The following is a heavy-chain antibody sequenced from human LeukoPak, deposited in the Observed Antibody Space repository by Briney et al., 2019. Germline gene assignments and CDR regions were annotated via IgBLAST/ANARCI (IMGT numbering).Heavy chain of an antibody. CDR1: GGSISSYY. CDR2: IYYSGST. D-gene: IGHD6-13*01. Sequence: SETLSLTCTVSGGSISSYYWSWIRQPPGKGLEWIGYIYYSGSTNYNPSLKSRVTISVDTSKNQFSLKLSSVTAADTAVYYCARHPGIAAADHWGQGTLVTVSS. CDR3: ARHPGIAAADH. V-gene: IGHV4-59*08. J-gene: IGHJ5*02.